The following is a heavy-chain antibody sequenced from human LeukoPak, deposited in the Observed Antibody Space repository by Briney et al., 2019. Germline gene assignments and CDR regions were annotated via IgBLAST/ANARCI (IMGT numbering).Heavy chain of an antibody. CDR3: AKGPRYCSSTSCYGYFDL. CDR2: ISGSGGST. D-gene: IGHD2-2*01. V-gene: IGHV3-23*01. CDR1: GFAFSSYA. J-gene: IGHJ2*01. Sequence: GGSLRLSCAASGFAFSSYAMSWVRQAPGKGLEWVSAISGSGGSTYYADSVKGRFTISRDNAKNSLYLQMNSLRAEDTALYYCAKGPRYCSSTSCYGYFDLWGRGTLVTVSS.